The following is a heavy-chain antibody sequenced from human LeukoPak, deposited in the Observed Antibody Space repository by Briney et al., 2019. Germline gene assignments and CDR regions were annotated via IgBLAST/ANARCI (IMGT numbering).Heavy chain of an antibody. D-gene: IGHD3-22*01. Sequence: SGGSLRLSCAASGFTFSDCTTNWVRQAPGKGLEWVSYISSSSSTIYYADSVKGRFTISRDNAKNSLYLQMNSLRAEDTAVYYCARDRGAYNYDSSGYSADAFDIWGQGAMVTVSS. V-gene: IGHV3-48*04. CDR3: ARDRGAYNYDSSGYSADAFDI. J-gene: IGHJ3*02. CDR2: ISSSSSTI. CDR1: GFTFSDCT.